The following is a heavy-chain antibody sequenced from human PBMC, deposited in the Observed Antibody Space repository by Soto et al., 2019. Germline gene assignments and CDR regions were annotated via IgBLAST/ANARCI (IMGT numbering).Heavy chain of an antibody. Sequence: QVQLVQSGAEVKKPGASVKVSCKASGYTFASYGISWVRQAPGQGLEWMGWITGHNGNTNYPQKFQGRVTMTTDTSTSTAYMELRSLRSDDTALYYCARGVITRYGVFDYWGQGTLVSVSS. CDR2: ITGHNGNT. D-gene: IGHD2-8*01. CDR3: ARGVITRYGVFDY. J-gene: IGHJ4*02. CDR1: GYTFASYG. V-gene: IGHV1-18*01.